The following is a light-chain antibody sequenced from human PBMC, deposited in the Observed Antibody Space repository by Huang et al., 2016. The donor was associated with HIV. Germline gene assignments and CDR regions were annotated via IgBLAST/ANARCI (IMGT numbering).Light chain of an antibody. J-gene: IGKJ1*01. CDR3: QQYYSTPA. CDR2: WDS. CDR1: QSVLDRSNKKNY. V-gene: IGKV4-1*01. Sequence: DIVMTQSPDSLPVSLGERATINCKSSQSVLDRSNKKNYLAWYQQKPGQPPKLLLYWDSVRESGVPDRFRGSGSGTEFTLTINNLQAEDVAVYYCQQYYSTPAFGQGTNVDI.